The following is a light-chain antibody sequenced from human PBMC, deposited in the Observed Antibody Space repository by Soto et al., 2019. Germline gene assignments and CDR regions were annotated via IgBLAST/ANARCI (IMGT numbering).Light chain of an antibody. Sequence: EVVLTQSPATLSLSPGDRVALSCKASQSVHNYLAWYQQKPGQAPRLLIYGASNRAAGIPARFSGSGSGTDFTLTISRLEPEDFAVYYCQQYGSSPITFGQGTRLEIK. CDR2: GAS. V-gene: IGKV3-20*01. CDR1: QSVHNY. CDR3: QQYGSSPIT. J-gene: IGKJ5*01.